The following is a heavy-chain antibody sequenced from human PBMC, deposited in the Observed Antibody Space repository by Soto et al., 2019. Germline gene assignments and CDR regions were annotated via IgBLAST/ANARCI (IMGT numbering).Heavy chain of an antibody. CDR2: IIPIFCTA. Sequence: SXKVSYKASGGTXNSYAIGLVRQAPGQGLEWIGGIIPIFCTANYAQKFQGRVTITADESTSTAYMELSSLRSEDTAVYYCARTYSRSWYDWGQGTLVNVSS. CDR1: GGTXNSYA. V-gene: IGHV1-69*13. J-gene: IGHJ4*02. D-gene: IGHD6-13*01. CDR3: ARTYSRSWYD.